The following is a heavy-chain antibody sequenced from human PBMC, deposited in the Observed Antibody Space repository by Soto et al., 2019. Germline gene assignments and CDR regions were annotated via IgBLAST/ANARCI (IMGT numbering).Heavy chain of an antibody. CDR2: ISYDGSNK. V-gene: IGHV3-30*18. CDR1: GFTFSDYG. CDR3: AKQVVPHTNGLDA. D-gene: IGHD2-8*01. J-gene: IGHJ3*01. Sequence: QVQLVESGGGVVQPGRSLRLSCAASGFTFSDYGIHWVRQAPGKGLEWVAVISYDGSNKYFADSVKGRFTISRDNSQNPVELQMNSLRAEDSAVFHRAKQVVPHTNGLDAWGHGTMVSVSS.